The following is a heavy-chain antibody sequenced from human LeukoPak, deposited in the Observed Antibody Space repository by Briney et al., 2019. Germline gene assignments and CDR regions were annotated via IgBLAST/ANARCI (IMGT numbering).Heavy chain of an antibody. V-gene: IGHV4-39*01. CDR2: TPHSGYT. CDR3: ARHRGGGGYHYMDV. J-gene: IGHJ6*03. D-gene: IGHD2-21*01. CDR1: GDSLGRSNTY. Sequence: SDTLSLTCTVSGDSLGRSNTYWGWIRQTPGKGLEWLGTTPHSGYTYNSPSLKSRVTMSVDSSKNQFSLSLSSVTAADTAVYFCARHRGGGGYHYMDVWGKGTTVIVSS.